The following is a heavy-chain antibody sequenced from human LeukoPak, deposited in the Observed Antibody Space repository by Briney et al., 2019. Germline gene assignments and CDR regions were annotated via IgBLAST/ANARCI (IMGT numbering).Heavy chain of an antibody. Sequence: SETLSLTCAVYGGSFSGYYWSWIRQPPGKGLEWIGEINHRGSTNYTPSLKSRVTISVDTSKNQFSLKLSSVTAADTAVYYCARGAGLWWLRGNAFDIWGQGTMVTVSS. CDR3: ARGAGLWWLRGNAFDI. CDR2: INHRGST. CDR1: GGSFSGYY. J-gene: IGHJ3*02. V-gene: IGHV4-34*01. D-gene: IGHD4/OR15-4a*01.